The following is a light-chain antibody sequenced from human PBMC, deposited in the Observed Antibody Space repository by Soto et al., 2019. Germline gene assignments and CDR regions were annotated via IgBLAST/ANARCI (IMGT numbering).Light chain of an antibody. V-gene: IGKV1-27*01. Sequence: DIQMAQSPSALSASVGERVTMSCRASQGISNFLAWYQQKPGKVPKLLIYGSSTLQSGVPSRFSGSGSGTDFTLTISSLQPEDVATYYCQKYDSDPRTFGQGTKVDIK. J-gene: IGKJ1*01. CDR1: QGISNF. CDR2: GSS. CDR3: QKYDSDPRT.